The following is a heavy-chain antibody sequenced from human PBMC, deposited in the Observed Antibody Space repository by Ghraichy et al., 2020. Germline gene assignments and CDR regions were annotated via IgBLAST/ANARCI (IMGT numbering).Heavy chain of an antibody. D-gene: IGHD5-12*01. Sequence: GGSLRLSCAASGFTFSTYAMNWVRQAPGKGLDWVSGINNSGGSTYYADSVKGRFTISRDSSKNTLYLQMNSLRAEDTAVYYCARGAIVATIYAFDIWGHGTMVTVSS. CDR3: ARGAIVATIYAFDI. J-gene: IGHJ3*02. CDR1: GFTFSTYA. CDR2: INNSGGST. V-gene: IGHV3-23*01.